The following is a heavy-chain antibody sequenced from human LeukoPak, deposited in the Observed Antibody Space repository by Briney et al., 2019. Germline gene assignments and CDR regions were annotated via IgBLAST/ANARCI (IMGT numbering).Heavy chain of an antibody. CDR1: GVSISSSSYY. CDR3: ARGEPLYYYYYYYMDV. CDR2: ISYSGST. J-gene: IGHJ6*03. Sequence: NSSETLSLTCTGSGVSISSSSYYWGWIRQPPGKGLEWIGSISYSGSTYYNPSLKSRVTISVDTSKKQFSLKLSSVTAADTAVYYCARGEPLYYYYYYYMDVWGKGTTVTVSS. D-gene: IGHD1-14*01. V-gene: IGHV4-39*07.